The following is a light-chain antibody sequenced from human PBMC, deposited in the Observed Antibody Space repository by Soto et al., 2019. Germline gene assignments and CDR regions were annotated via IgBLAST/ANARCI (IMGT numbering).Light chain of an antibody. J-gene: IGKJ5*01. CDR3: QQYGSSPIT. V-gene: IGKV3-20*01. CDR1: QSVSSN. CDR2: GAS. Sequence: ETVITQSPATLSVSPGERATLSCRASQSVSSNLAWYQQKPGQAPRLLMYGASSRATGIPDRLSGSGSGTDFTLTISRLEPEDFAVYYCQQYGSSPITFGQGTRLEI.